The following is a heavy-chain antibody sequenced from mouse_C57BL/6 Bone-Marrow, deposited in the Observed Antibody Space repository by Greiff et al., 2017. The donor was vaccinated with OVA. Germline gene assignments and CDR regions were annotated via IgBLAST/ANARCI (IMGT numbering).Heavy chain of an antibody. CDR1: GYTFTSYW. CDR2: INPSSGYT. CDR3: ARSPGPLKGYFDY. Sequence: QVQLKESGAELAKPGASVKLSCKASGYTFTSYWMHWVKQRPGQGLEWIGYINPSSGYTKYNQKFKGKATLTVDQSSSTAYMQLNSLTSEDSAVYYCARSPGPLKGYFDYWGQGTTLTVSS. J-gene: IGHJ2*01. V-gene: IGHV1-7*01. D-gene: IGHD1-3*01.